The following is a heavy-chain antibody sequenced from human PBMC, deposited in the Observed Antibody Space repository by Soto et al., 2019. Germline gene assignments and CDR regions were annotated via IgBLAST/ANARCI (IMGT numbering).Heavy chain of an antibody. V-gene: IGHV1-18*01. CDR1: GYTFTRSG. Sequence: VASVKVSCKASGYTFTRSGISWARQAPGQGPEWMGWISSYNGDTNYAQTFQGRVTMTTDTSTSTAYMELRSLRSDDTAVYYCARGGVAPYYYYGMDIWGQGTPVTVSS. D-gene: IGHD5-12*01. CDR3: ARGGVAPYYYYGMDI. J-gene: IGHJ6*02. CDR2: ISSYNGDT.